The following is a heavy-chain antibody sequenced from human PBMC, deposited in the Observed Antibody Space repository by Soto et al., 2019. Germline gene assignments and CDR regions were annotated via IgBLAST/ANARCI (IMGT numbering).Heavy chain of an antibody. CDR1: GGTFSNNA. CDR2: IIPIFGSA. CDR3: AKNGGKDGYFGNWFDP. D-gene: IGHD5-12*01. J-gene: IGHJ5*02. V-gene: IGHV1-69*15. Sequence: QVQLVQSGAEVKKPGSSVKVSCKASGGTFSNNAITWVRQTPGQGLEWLGRIIPIFGSANYAQKFQGRVTITADESTTTAYMELSSLRSDDTAVYYCAKNGGKDGYFGNWFDPLGQGTLVTVSS.